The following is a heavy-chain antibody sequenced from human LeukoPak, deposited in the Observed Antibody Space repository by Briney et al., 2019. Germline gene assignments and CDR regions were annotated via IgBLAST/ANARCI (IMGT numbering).Heavy chain of an antibody. CDR2: INPNSGDT. CDR3: ARERGDYGGKSGWFDP. D-gene: IGHD4-23*01. CDR1: GYTFTGYY. V-gene: IGHV1-2*04. Sequence: GASVKVSCKASGYTFTGYYMHWVRQAPGRGLEWMGWINPNSGDTNYAQKFQGWVTMTRDTSISTAYMEPSRLRSDDTAVYYCARERGDYGGKSGWFDPWGQGTLVTVSS. J-gene: IGHJ5*02.